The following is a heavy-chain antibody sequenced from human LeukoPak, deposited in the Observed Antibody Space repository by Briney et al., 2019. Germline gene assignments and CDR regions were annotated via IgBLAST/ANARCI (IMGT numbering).Heavy chain of an antibody. CDR1: GFTFSSYA. CDR3: ARAPDASYYDFWSGYYLDY. D-gene: IGHD3-3*01. Sequence: GGSLRLSCAASGFTFSSYAMSWVRQAPGKGLEWASAISTGGGSTYYADSVKGRFTVSRDNAKNSLYLQMNSLRAEDTAVYYCARAPDASYYDFWSGYYLDYWGQGTLVTVSS. CDR2: ISTGGGST. J-gene: IGHJ4*02. V-gene: IGHV3-23*01.